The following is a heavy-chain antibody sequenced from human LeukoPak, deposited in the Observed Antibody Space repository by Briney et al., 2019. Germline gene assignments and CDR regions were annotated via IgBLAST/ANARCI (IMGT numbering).Heavy chain of an antibody. CDR2: ISYDGSSK. J-gene: IGHJ6*03. Sequence: GRSLRLSCAASGFTFSTYAMHWVRQAPGKGLEWVAGISYDGSSKYYADSVKGRFTISRDNSKNTLYLQVNSLRAEDTAVYYCAKGGAVSSKSITMIRGTRRYYYYMDVWGKGTTVTISS. CDR3: AKGGAVSSKSITMIRGTRRYYYYMDV. D-gene: IGHD3-10*01. V-gene: IGHV3-30*04. CDR1: GFTFSTYA.